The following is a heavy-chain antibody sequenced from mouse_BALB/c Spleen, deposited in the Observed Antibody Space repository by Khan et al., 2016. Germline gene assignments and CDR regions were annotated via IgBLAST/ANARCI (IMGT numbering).Heavy chain of an antibody. D-gene: IGHD2-4*01. J-gene: IGHJ3*01. CDR3: ARVLYYDPGLFAY. CDR2: IWGDGST. V-gene: IGHV2-6-7*01. Sequence: VQLQESGPGLVAPSQSLSITCTVSGFSLTGYGVNWVRQPPGKGLEWLGMIWGDGSTDYNSALKSRLSISKDNSKSQVFLKMNSLQTDDTARYYCARVLYYDPGLFAYWGQGTLVTVSA. CDR1: GFSLTGYG.